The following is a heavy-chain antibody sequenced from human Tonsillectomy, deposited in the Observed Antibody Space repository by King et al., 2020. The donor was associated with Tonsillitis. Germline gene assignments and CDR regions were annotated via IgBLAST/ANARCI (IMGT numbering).Heavy chain of an antibody. CDR1: GGSISSYY. V-gene: IGHV4-59*01. Sequence: VQLQESGPGLVKPSENLSLTCTVSGGSISSYYWSWIRQPPGKGLEWIGYIFYSGSTIYNPSLKSRVTISIDTSKNQFSLRLSSVTAADTAVYYCARGGRDRYFYYYYYMDVWGTGTTVTVSS. CDR3: ARGGRDRYFYYYYYMDV. J-gene: IGHJ6*03. CDR2: IFYSGST.